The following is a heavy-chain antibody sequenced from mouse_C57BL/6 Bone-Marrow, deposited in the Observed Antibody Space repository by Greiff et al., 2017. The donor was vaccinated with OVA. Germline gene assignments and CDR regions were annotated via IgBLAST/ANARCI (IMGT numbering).Heavy chain of an antibody. CDR1: EYEFPSYD. CDR2: INSDGGST. CDR3: AINADGYPFGD. J-gene: IGHJ3*01. V-gene: IGHV5-2*01. D-gene: IGHD2-3*01. Sequence: EVQLVESGGGLVQPGESLKLSCEAYEYEFPSYDMSWVRQTPEKSLELVAAINSDGGSTYYPDTMQRRFIISRDNTKKTLYLQMSGLSSEDTALYYCAINADGYPFGDWGQGTLVTVAA.